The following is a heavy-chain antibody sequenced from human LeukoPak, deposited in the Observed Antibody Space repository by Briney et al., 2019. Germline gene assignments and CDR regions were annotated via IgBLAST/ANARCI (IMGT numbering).Heavy chain of an antibody. CDR1: GYTFTGYY. CDR2: FDPGDGET. D-gene: IGHD3-9*01. J-gene: IGHJ4*02. V-gene: IGHV1-24*01. CDR3: ATGNYDILTGYWTPFDY. Sequence: GASVKVSCKASGYTFTGYYMHWVRQAPGKGLEWMGGFDPGDGETIYAQKFQGRVTMTEDTSTDTAYMELSSLRSEDTAVYYCATGNYDILTGYWTPFDYWGQGTLVTVSS.